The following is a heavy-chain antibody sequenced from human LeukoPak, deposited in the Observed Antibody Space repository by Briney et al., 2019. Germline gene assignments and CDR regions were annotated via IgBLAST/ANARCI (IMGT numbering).Heavy chain of an antibody. V-gene: IGHV4-39*07. D-gene: IGHD3-16*01. Sequence: SETLSLTCTVSGGSISSSSYYWGWIRQPPGKGLEWIGSIYYSGSTYYNPSLKSQVTISVDTSKNQFSLKLSSVTAADTAVYYCARETSQKGAHYMDVWGKGTTVTISS. CDR1: GGSISSSSYY. CDR2: IYYSGST. CDR3: ARETSQKGAHYMDV. J-gene: IGHJ6*03.